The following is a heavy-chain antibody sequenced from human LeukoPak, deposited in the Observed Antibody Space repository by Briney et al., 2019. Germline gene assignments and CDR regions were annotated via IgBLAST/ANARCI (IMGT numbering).Heavy chain of an antibody. CDR3: ARGGTVSTTWYPYDY. D-gene: IGHD6-13*01. CDR1: GGSISSYY. V-gene: IGHV4-59*01. Sequence: SQTLSLTCTVSGGSISSYYWTWIRQPPGKGLEWIGYIYYSGTTYYNPSLKSRVTISLDTSKNKSSLNLTSVNVADTAVYYCARGGTVSTTWYPYDYWGQGTLVTVSS. CDR2: IYYSGTT. J-gene: IGHJ4*02.